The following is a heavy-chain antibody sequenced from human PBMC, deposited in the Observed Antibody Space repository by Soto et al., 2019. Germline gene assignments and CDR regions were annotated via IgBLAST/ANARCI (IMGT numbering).Heavy chain of an antibody. CDR1: GGSFSGYY. CDR3: ASINYYGSVSYRYYYRMDV. V-gene: IGHV4-34*01. D-gene: IGHD3-10*01. Sequence: SETLSLTCAVYGGSFSGYYWSWIRQPPGKGLEWIGEINHSGSTNYNPSLKSRVTISVDTSKNQFSLKLSSVTAADTAVYYCASINYYGSVSYRYYYRMDVWGQGTTVTVSS. CDR2: INHSGST. J-gene: IGHJ6*02.